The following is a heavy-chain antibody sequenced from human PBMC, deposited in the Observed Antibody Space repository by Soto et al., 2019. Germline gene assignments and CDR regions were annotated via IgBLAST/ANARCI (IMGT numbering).Heavy chain of an antibody. J-gene: IGHJ4*02. V-gene: IGHV4-59*01. D-gene: IGHD2-21*02. Sequence: QVQLQESGPGLVKPSETLSLTCTVSGGSISSYYWSWIRQPPGKGLEWIGYIYYSGSTNYNPSLTSRVTISVDTSKNQFSLNLRSVTAAAKAAYYCARFRCGSDCYYDYWGQGTLVTVSS. CDR1: GGSISSYY. CDR2: IYYSGST. CDR3: ARFRCGSDCYYDY.